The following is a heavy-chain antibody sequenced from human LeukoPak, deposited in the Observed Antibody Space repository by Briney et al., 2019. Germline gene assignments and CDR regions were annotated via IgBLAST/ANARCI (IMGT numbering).Heavy chain of an antibody. CDR1: GFTFSTYR. CDR3: ARALVAAARNFDY. D-gene: IGHD6-13*01. V-gene: IGHV3-48*01. CDR2: ISGSSNTI. J-gene: IGHJ4*02. Sequence: PGGSLRLSCAASGFTFSTYRMNWVRKAPGKGLEWISYISGSSNTIYYADSVRGRFAISRDNAKNSLYLQMNSLRAEDTAVYYCARALVAAARNFDYWGQGTLVTVSS.